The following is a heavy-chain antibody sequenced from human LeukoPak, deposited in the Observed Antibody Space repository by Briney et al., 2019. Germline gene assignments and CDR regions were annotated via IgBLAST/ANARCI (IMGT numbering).Heavy chain of an antibody. CDR1: GFTFSSYA. D-gene: IGHD3-22*01. Sequence: GGSLRLSCAASGFTFSSYAMHWVRQAPGKGLEWVAVISYDGSNKYYADSVKGRFTISRDNSKNTLYLQMNSLRAEDTAVYYCAREDRDHYYDSSGPLYWGQGTLVTVSS. V-gene: IGHV3-30-3*01. CDR3: AREDRDHYYDSSGPLY. CDR2: ISYDGSNK. J-gene: IGHJ4*02.